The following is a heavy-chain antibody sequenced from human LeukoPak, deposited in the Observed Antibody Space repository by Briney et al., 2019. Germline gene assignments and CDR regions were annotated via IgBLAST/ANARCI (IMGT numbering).Heavy chain of an antibody. Sequence: SETLSLTCSVSGGSMTSHYWTWIRQPPGKGLEWIGYAFYSGTTNYNPSLKSRVTISVDTSKKQLSLKLNSVTAADTAVYYCARTLGNTLDYWGQGTLVSVSS. J-gene: IGHJ4*02. CDR3: ARTLGNTLDY. CDR1: GGSMTSHY. V-gene: IGHV4-59*11. D-gene: IGHD1-14*01. CDR2: AFYSGTT.